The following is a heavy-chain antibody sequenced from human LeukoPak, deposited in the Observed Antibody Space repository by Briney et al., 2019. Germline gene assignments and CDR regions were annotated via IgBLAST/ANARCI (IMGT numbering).Heavy chain of an antibody. D-gene: IGHD2-21*01. CDR1: GYTFTSYG. CDR3: ARDLDIVVVIASPGY. Sequence: GASVKVSCKASGYTFTSYGISWVRQAPGQGLEWMGWISAYNGNTNYAQKLQGRVTMTTDTSTSTAYMELRSLRSDDTAVYYCARDLDIVVVIASPGYWGQGTLVTVSS. CDR2: ISAYNGNT. J-gene: IGHJ4*02. V-gene: IGHV1-18*01.